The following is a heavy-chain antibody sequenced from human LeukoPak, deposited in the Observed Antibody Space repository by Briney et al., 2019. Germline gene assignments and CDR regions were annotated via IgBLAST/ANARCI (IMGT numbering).Heavy chain of an antibody. CDR2: IYYSGST. D-gene: IGHD5-18*01. Sequence: PSETLSLTCTVSGGSISSYYWSWIRQPPGKGLEWIGYIYYSGSTNYNPSLKSRVTISVDTSKNQFSLKLSSVTAADTAVYYCARYSYGSLVYFDYWGQGTLVTVSS. V-gene: IGHV4-59*01. J-gene: IGHJ4*02. CDR1: GGSISSYY. CDR3: ARYSYGSLVYFDY.